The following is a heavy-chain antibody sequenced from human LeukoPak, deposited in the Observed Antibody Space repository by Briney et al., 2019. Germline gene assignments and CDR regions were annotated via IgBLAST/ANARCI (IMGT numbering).Heavy chain of an antibody. Sequence: GGSLRLSCAASGFTFNRYGMHWVRQAPGKGLEWVAFTGPDGKKTVYGDSLNGRFTISRDNFEDTVFLQMNTMRAEDTAVYYCARQMVEGQQNYYMDVWGNGTTVTVSS. CDR2: TGPDGKKT. J-gene: IGHJ6*03. D-gene: IGHD2-15*01. CDR3: ARQMVEGQQNYYMDV. V-gene: IGHV3-33*01. CDR1: GFTFNRYG.